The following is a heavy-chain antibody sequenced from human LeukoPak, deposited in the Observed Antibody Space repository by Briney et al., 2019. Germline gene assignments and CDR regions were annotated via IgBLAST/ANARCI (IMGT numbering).Heavy chain of an antibody. J-gene: IGHJ3*02. V-gene: IGHV3-23*01. CDR1: GFTFNNYA. D-gene: IGHD4-17*01. CDR3: ASKTTPPTLAFDI. Sequence: GGSLRLSCPASGFTFNNYAMIWVRQAPGKGLEWVSGISWNSGSIGYADSVKGRFTISRDNSKNTLYLQMNSLRAEDTAVYYCASKTTPPTLAFDIWGQGTMVTVSS. CDR2: ISWNSGSI.